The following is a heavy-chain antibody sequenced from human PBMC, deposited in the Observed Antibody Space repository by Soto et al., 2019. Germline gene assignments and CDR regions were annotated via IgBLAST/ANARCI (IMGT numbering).Heavy chain of an antibody. CDR2: ISYDGSNK. D-gene: IGHD1-1*01. CDR1: GFTLSSYG. J-gene: IGHJ3*02. Sequence: QVQLVESGGGVVQPGRSLRLSCAASGFTLSSYGMHWVRQAPGKGLEWVAVISYDGSNKYYADSVKDRFTISRDNSKNTSYLQMNSLRAEDTAVYYCANIPYSWNGADAFDIWGQGTLVTVSS. CDR3: ANIPYSWNGADAFDI. V-gene: IGHV3-30*18.